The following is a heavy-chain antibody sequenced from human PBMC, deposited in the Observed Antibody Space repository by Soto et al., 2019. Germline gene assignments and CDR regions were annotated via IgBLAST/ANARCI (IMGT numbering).Heavy chain of an antibody. CDR3: ARDSTAWFPYYGIDV. CDR1: GGSIDYYY. CDR2: ISDRGTT. Sequence: QVQLQESGPGLVKPSETLSLTCTVSGGSIDYYYWTWIRQPPGKRLEWLGYISDRGTTSYNPSLRSRVTISLDTSKNQFSLRLNSVTAADTAVYYCARDSTAWFPYYGIDVWGRGTTVTVSS. D-gene: IGHD3-10*01. V-gene: IGHV4-59*01. J-gene: IGHJ6*02.